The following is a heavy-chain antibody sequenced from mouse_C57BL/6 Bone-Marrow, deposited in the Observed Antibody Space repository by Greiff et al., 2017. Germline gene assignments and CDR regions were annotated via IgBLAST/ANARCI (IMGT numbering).Heavy chain of an antibody. CDR3: ARLGLDDGDYFDY. Sequence: QVQLQQSGAELVRPGTSVKMSCKASGYTFTNYWIGWAKQRPGHGLEWIGDIYPGGGYTNYNEKFKGKATLTADKSSSTAYMQFSSLTSEDSAIYYCARLGLDDGDYFDYWGQGTTLTVSS. V-gene: IGHV1-63*01. D-gene: IGHD2-3*01. CDR2: IYPGGGYT. CDR1: GYTFTNYW. J-gene: IGHJ2*01.